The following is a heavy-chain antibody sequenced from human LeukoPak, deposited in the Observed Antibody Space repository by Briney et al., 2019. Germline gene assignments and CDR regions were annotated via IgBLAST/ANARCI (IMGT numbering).Heavy chain of an antibody. Sequence: GGSLRLSCAASGFTFSSYEMNWVRQAPGKGLEWVSYISSSGSTIYYADSVKGRFTISRDNAKNSLYLQMNSLRAEDTAVYYCARGLEEELSALQFDYWGQGTLVTVSS. CDR2: ISSSGSTI. J-gene: IGHJ4*02. CDR3: ARGLEEELSALQFDY. D-gene: IGHD3-16*02. CDR1: GFTFSSYE. V-gene: IGHV3-48*03.